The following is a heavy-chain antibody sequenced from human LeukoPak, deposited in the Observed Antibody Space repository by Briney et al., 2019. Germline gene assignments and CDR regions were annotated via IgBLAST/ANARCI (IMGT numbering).Heavy chain of an antibody. J-gene: IGHJ4*02. CDR2: IWYDGSNK. V-gene: IGHV3-33*01. D-gene: IGHD1-14*01. Sequence: GGSLRLSCAASGFTFSSYGMHWVRQAPGKGLEWVAVIWYDGSNKFYADSVKGRFSISSDNSQNKLYRRLNRLRSDDTAVYYCARNQRYFDYWGQGTLGTVSS. CDR1: GFTFSSYG. CDR3: ARNQRYFDY.